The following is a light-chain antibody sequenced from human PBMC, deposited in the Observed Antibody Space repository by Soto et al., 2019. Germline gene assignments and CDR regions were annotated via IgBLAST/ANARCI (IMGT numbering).Light chain of an antibody. J-gene: IGKJ2*01. CDR1: QSVSSSY. CDR2: GAS. Sequence: EIALTQSPGTLSFSPGERATLSCRASQSVSSSYLAWYQQKPGQAPRLLIYGASSRATGIPDRLSGSGSGIDYTLTINRLEPEDFAVYYCQQYGSSPPYTFGQATKLEIK. V-gene: IGKV3-20*01. CDR3: QQYGSSPPYT.